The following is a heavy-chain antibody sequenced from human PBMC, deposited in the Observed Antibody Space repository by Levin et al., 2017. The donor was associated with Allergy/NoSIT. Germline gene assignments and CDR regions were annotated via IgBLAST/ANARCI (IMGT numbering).Heavy chain of an antibody. V-gene: IGHV1-69*13. J-gene: IGHJ4*02. Sequence: PGASVKVSCKSSGDSFTTYAINWVRQAPGQGLEWMGSIIPIFHTTNYAQSFQGRVTITADDSTSTAYMELSSLRSEDTAVYYCARGRSGMVADTFYDLNFWGQGTLVTVSS. CDR3: ARGRSGMVADTFYDLNF. CDR2: IIPIFHTT. CDR1: GDSFTTYA. D-gene: IGHD2-15*01.